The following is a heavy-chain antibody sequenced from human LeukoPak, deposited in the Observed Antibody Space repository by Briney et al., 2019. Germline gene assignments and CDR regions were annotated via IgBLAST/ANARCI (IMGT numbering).Heavy chain of an antibody. Sequence: GGSLRLSCAASGFTFSSYEMNWVRQAPGKGLEWVSYISSSGSTIYYADSVKGRFTISRDNAKNSLYLQMNSLRAEDTAVYYCARHTTAVAADYFDYWGQGTLVTVSS. CDR1: GFTFSSYE. V-gene: IGHV3-48*03. CDR3: ARHTTAVAADYFDY. D-gene: IGHD6-19*01. CDR2: ISSSGSTI. J-gene: IGHJ4*02.